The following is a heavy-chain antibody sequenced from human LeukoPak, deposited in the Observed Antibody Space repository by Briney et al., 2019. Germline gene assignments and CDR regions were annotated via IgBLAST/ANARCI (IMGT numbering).Heavy chain of an antibody. V-gene: IGHV3-23*01. D-gene: IGHD3-16*02. CDR2: IGVSGVTT. CDR1: GFTFSSHA. Sequence: GGSLRLSCVVSGFTFSSHAMSWVRQAPGKGLEWVSSIGVSGVTTYYADSVKGRFTISTDNSKNTLSLQMNGLRAEDTAVYYCAKGTTQISSSPFDYWGQGTLVTASS. J-gene: IGHJ4*02. CDR3: AKGTTQISSSPFDY.